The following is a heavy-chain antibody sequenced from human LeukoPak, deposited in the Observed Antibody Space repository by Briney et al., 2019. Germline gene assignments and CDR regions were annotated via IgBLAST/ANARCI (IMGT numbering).Heavy chain of an antibody. D-gene: IGHD4-11*01. CDR3: ARDQLYSNYASSFDY. Sequence: PGGSLRLSCAASGFTFSSYSMNWVRQAPGKGLEWVSYISSSSSTIYYADSVKGRFTISRDNAKNSLYLQMNSLRAEDTAVYYCARDQLYSNYASSFDYWGQGTLVTVSS. V-gene: IGHV3-48*01. CDR1: GFTFSSYS. CDR2: ISSSSSTI. J-gene: IGHJ4*02.